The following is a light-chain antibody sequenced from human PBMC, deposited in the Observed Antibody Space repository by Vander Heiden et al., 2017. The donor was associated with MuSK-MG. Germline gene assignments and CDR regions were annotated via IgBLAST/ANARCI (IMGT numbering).Light chain of an antibody. CDR2: DAS. CDR3: QQRSNWPPRYT. V-gene: IGKV3-11*01. Sequence: EIVLTQSPATLSLSPGERATLSCRASQSVSSYLAWYQQKPGQAPRLLIYDASNRATGIPARFSDSGAGTDFTLTISSLEPEDFAVYYCQQRSNWPPRYTFGQGTKLEIK. J-gene: IGKJ2*01. CDR1: QSVSSY.